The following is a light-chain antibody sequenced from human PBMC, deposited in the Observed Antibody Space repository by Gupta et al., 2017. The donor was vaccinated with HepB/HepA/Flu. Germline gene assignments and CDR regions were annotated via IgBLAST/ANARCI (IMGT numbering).Light chain of an antibody. CDR3: QQLRRSPT. CDR1: QIVHNNY. V-gene: IGKV3-20*01. CDR2: GSS. Sequence: DIVLTQSPGTLSLSPGGRATLSCRASQIVHNNYVAWYQHRPGQAPRLLVYGSSSRATGVPDMFSSSGSGTDSMLTITRLEPEDVAFYYCQQLRRSPTFGGGTKVEIK. J-gene: IGKJ4*01.